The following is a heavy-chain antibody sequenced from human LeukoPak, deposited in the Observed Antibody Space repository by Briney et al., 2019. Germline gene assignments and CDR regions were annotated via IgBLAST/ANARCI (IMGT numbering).Heavy chain of an antibody. CDR3: GRPAGVRGAHIDS. J-gene: IGHJ4*02. D-gene: IGHD3-10*01. Sequence: SETLSLTCAVYGGSFSDSYWGWIRQTPGKGPEWIGEINQSGSTNLNPSLKSRVTISVDTSREQFSLKLRSVTAADTAVYYCGRPAGVRGAHIDSWGQGTLVTVSS. CDR1: GGSFSDSY. V-gene: IGHV4-34*01. CDR2: INQSGST.